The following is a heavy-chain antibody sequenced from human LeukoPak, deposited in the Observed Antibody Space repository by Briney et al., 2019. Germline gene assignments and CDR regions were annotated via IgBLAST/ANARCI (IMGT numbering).Heavy chain of an antibody. D-gene: IGHD5-24*01. CDR2: IYYSGSS. J-gene: IGHJ4*02. CDR3: ARNRDGYNSFDY. V-gene: IGHV4-31*03. CDR1: GGSINNGGYY. Sequence: LSLTCTVSGGSINNGGYYWSWIRQHPGKGLEWIGYIYYSGSSYYNPSLRSRVTISVDTSKNHFSLKLSSVTAADTAVYYCARNRDGYNSFDYWGQGTLVTVSS.